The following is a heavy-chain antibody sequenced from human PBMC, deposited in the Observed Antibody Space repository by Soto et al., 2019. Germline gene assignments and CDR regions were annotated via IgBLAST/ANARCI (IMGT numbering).Heavy chain of an antibody. CDR1: GGSISSSSHY. CDR2: LYYSGTT. Sequence: SETLSLTXTVSGGSISSSSHYWAWIRQPPGKGLEWIGNLYYSGTTYYNPSLKSRVTISVDTSKNQFSLKLTSVTAADTAVYYCARRSNTVSLGWFDPWGQGTLVTV. CDR3: ARRSNTVSLGWFDP. D-gene: IGHD4-17*01. V-gene: IGHV4-39*01. J-gene: IGHJ5*02.